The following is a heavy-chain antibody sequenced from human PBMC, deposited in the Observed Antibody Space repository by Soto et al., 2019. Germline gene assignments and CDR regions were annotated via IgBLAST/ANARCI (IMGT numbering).Heavy chain of an antibody. Sequence: QVQLVESGGGLVKPGGSLRLSCAASGFTFSYYYMSWIRQAPGKGLEWVSYISSSSSYTNYADSVKGRFTISRDNAKNSLYLQMNSLRAEDTAVYYCARWYKVRGVTKNDYWGQGTLVTVAS. CDR2: ISSSSSYT. CDR3: ARWYKVRGVTKNDY. CDR1: GFTFSYYY. D-gene: IGHD3-10*01. V-gene: IGHV3-11*05. J-gene: IGHJ4*02.